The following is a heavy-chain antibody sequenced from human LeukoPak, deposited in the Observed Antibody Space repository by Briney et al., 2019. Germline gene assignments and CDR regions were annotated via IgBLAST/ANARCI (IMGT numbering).Heavy chain of an antibody. V-gene: IGHV3-30*04. Sequence: GGSLRLSCAASGFTFSSYAMHWVRQAPGKGLEWVAVISYDGSNKYYADSVKGRFTISRDNSKNTLYLQMNSLRAEDTAVYYCAKDWQYYYGSGSSALYYGMDVWGQGTTVTVSS. J-gene: IGHJ6*02. CDR3: AKDWQYYYGSGSSALYYGMDV. D-gene: IGHD3-10*01. CDR2: ISYDGSNK. CDR1: GFTFSSYA.